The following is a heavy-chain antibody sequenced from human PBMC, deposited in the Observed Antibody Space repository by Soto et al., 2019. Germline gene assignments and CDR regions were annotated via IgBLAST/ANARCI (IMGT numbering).Heavy chain of an antibody. J-gene: IGHJ3*02. CDR1: GFTFSVFA. Sequence: DVQLLESGGGLVQPGGSLRLSCAASGFTFSVFAMSWVRQAPGKGLELVSTISGRGENTYYADSVKGRFTISRDNSKNTLNLQMNSLRGEDTAVYYCAKDRGTGHYGVNAVDIWGQGTMVTVAS. V-gene: IGHV3-23*01. CDR3: AKDRGTGHYGVNAVDI. D-gene: IGHD4-17*01. CDR2: ISGRGENT.